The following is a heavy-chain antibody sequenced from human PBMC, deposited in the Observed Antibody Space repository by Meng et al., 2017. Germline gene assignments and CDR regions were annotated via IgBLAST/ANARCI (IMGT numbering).Heavy chain of an antibody. V-gene: IGHV3-15*01. J-gene: IGHJ4*02. CDR1: GFTFSNAW. D-gene: IGHD3-10*01. CDR3: TTDIWFGELLYFDY. CDR2: IKSKTDGGTT. Sequence: GESLKISCAASGFTFSNAWMSWVRQAPGKGLEWVDRIKSKTDGGTTDYAAPVKGRFTISRDDSKNTLYLQMNSLKTEDTAVYYCTTDIWFGELLYFDYWGQGTLVTVSS.